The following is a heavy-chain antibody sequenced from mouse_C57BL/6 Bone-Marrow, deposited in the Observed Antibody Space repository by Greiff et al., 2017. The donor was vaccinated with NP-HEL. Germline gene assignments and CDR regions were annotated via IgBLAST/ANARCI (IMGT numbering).Heavy chain of an antibody. D-gene: IGHD1-1*01. CDR1: EYEFPSHD. Sequence: DVMLVESGGGLVQPGESLKLSCESNEYEFPSHDMSWVRKTPEKRLELVAAINSDGGSTYYPDTMERRFIISRDNTKKTLYLQMSSLRSEDTALYYCARRGLTGGAMDYWGQGTSVTVSS. CDR3: ARRGLTGGAMDY. J-gene: IGHJ4*01. CDR2: INSDGGST. V-gene: IGHV5-2*01.